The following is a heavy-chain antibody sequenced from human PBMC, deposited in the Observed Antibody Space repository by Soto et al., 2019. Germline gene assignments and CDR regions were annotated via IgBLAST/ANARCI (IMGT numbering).Heavy chain of an antibody. Sequence: PGESLKISCKGSGYTFTSSWISWVRQMPGKGLEWMGRIDPSDSYVSYSPSFEGHVTISTDNSISTAYLQWSSLKASDTAMYYCARHGALRIGSSSSRYYYYYGMDVWGQGTTVTVSS. D-gene: IGHD6-6*01. CDR3: ARHGALRIGSSSSRYYYYYGMDV. CDR2: IDPSDSYV. V-gene: IGHV5-10-1*01. CDR1: GYTFTSSW. J-gene: IGHJ6*02.